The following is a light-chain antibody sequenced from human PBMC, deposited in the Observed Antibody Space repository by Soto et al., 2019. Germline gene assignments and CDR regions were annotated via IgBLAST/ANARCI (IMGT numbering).Light chain of an antibody. V-gene: IGLV1-47*02. CDR3: AAWDDSLRGVV. Sequence: QSVLTQPPSASGAPGQRVTLSCIGGSSNVGFNAVNWYQQLPGAAPKLLSHGNSQRPSGVPDRFSGSKSGTSASLAIIGLRAEDEAHYFCAAWDDSLRGVVFGGGTKLTVL. J-gene: IGLJ3*02. CDR1: SSNVGFNA. CDR2: GNS.